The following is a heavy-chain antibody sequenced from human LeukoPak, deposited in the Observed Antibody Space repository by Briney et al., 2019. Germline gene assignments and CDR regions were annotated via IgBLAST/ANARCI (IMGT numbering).Heavy chain of an antibody. CDR3: AREAWLRSYFDY. Sequence: SETLSPTCAVYGGSFSGYYWSWIRQPPGKGLEWIGEINHSGSTNYNPSLKSRVTISVDTSKNQFSLKLSSVTAADTAVYYCAREAWLRSYFDYWGQGTLVTVSS. CDR1: GGSFSGYY. CDR2: INHSGST. D-gene: IGHD5-12*01. J-gene: IGHJ4*02. V-gene: IGHV4-34*01.